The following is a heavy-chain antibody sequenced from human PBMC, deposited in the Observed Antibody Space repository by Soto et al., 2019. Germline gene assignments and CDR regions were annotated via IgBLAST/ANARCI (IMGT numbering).Heavy chain of an antibody. D-gene: IGHD2-8*02. CDR3: ARAFTEYGMDV. J-gene: IGHJ6*02. Sequence: SETPSLTRAVSGGSISSGVHSWSWTRQPPGKGLGWIGYIYHSGSTYYNPSLKRRVTISVDRSKNQFSLKLSSVTAADTAVYYCARAFTEYGMDVWGQGTTVPASS. CDR2: IYHSGST. V-gene: IGHV4-30-2*01. CDR1: GGSISSGVHS.